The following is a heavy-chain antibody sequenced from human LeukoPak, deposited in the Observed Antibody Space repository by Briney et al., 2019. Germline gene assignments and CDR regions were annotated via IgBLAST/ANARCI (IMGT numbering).Heavy chain of an antibody. D-gene: IGHD6-13*01. Sequence: GGSLGLSCATSGFIFSTYALSWVRQAPGKGLEWASSISGSGGSTYHADSVKGRFTISRDSSKNTLYLQMNSLRAEDTAIYHCARVIRAAPGKGYFDYWGQGTLVTVSS. CDR1: GFIFSTYA. CDR2: ISGSGGST. J-gene: IGHJ4*02. V-gene: IGHV3-23*01. CDR3: ARVIRAAPGKGYFDY.